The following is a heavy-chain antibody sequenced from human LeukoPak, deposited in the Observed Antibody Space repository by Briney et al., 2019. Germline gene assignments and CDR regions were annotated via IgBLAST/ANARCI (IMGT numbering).Heavy chain of an antibody. CDR2: ISASGGST. CDR1: RFTFSSYA. J-gene: IGHJ4*02. CDR3: AKEEYYYDSSGPFDY. V-gene: IGHV3-23*01. Sequence: GGSLRLSCAASRFTFSSYAMNWVRQVPGKGLEWVSLISASGGSTYYADSVKGRFTISRDNSKNTLYLQMNSLRAEDTDVYYCAKEEYYYDSSGPFDYWGQGTLVTVSP. D-gene: IGHD3-22*01.